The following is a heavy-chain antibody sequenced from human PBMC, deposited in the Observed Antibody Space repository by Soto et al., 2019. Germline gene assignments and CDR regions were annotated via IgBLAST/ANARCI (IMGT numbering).Heavy chain of an antibody. V-gene: IGHV1-2*04. Sequence: GASVKVSCKASGYTFTGYYMHWVRQAPGQGLEWMGWINPNSGGTNYAQKFQGWVTMTRDTSISTAYMELSRLRSDDTAVYYCARSHCSSTSCSNWFDPWGQGTLVNVSS. J-gene: IGHJ5*02. D-gene: IGHD2-2*01. CDR2: INPNSGGT. CDR3: ARSHCSSTSCSNWFDP. CDR1: GYTFTGYY.